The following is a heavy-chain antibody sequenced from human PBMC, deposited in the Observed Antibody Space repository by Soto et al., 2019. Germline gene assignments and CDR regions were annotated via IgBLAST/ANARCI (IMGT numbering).Heavy chain of an antibody. CDR2: ISYEGSDK. CDR3: AKSNYDSSGYYYRLDF. D-gene: IGHD3-22*01. V-gene: IGHV3-30*18. J-gene: IGHJ4*02. Sequence: QMQLMESGGGVVQPGRSLRLSCAASGFTFSNCGMHWVRQAPGKGLEWVAVISYEGSDKYYADSVKGRITLSRDNSKNTLYLQMNGLRSEDTAVYYCAKSNYDSSGYYYRLDFWGQGTLVTVSS. CDR1: GFTFSNCG.